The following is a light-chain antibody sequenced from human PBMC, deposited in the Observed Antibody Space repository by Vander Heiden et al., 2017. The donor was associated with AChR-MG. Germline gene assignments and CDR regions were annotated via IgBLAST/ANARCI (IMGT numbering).Light chain of an antibody. V-gene: IGKV1-5*03. CDR1: QSISSW. Sequence: DIQVTQSPSTLSASVGDRVTITCRASQSISSWLAWYQQKPGKAPKLLIYKASTLESGVPSRFSGSGSGTEFTLTISSLQPDDFATYYCQQDQSYSYTFGQGTKLEIK. CDR2: KAS. J-gene: IGKJ2*01. CDR3: QQDQSYSYT.